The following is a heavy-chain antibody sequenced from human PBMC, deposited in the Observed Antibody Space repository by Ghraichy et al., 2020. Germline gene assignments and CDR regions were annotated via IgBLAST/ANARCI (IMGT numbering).Heavy chain of an antibody. Sequence: SETLSLTCTVSGGSISSSSYYWGWIRQPPGKGLEWIGSIYYSGSTYYNPSLKSRVTISVDTSKNQFSLKLSSVTAADTAVYYCARHNVPLPYYYDSSGPSRAFDIWGQGTMVTVSS. CDR3: ARHNVPLPYYYDSSGPSRAFDI. D-gene: IGHD3-22*01. CDR2: IYYSGST. CDR1: GGSISSSSYY. J-gene: IGHJ3*02. V-gene: IGHV4-39*01.